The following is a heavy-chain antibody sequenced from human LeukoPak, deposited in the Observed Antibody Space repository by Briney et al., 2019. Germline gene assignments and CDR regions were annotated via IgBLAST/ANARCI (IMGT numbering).Heavy chain of an antibody. CDR1: GGSISSYY. Sequence: SETLSLTCTVSGGSISSYYWSWIRQPPGKGLEWIGYIYYSGSTNYNPSLKSRVTISVDRSKNQFSLKLSSVTAADTAVYYCARVYAGSGWTYYFDYWGQGTQVTVSS. CDR3: ARVYAGSGWTYYFDY. D-gene: IGHD6-19*01. CDR2: IYYSGST. V-gene: IGHV4-59*12. J-gene: IGHJ4*02.